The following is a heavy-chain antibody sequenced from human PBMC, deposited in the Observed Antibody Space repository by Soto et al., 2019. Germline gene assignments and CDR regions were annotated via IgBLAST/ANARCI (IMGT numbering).Heavy chain of an antibody. Sequence: QVQLVESGGGVVQPGRSLRLSCAASGFTFSSYGMHWVRQAPGKGLEWVAVISYDGSNKYYADSVKGRFTISRDNSKNTLYLQMNSLRAEDTAVYYCAKVEIRGKGGDYWGQGTLVTVSS. D-gene: IGHD3-10*01. CDR3: AKVEIRGKGGDY. J-gene: IGHJ4*02. CDR1: GFTFSSYG. CDR2: ISYDGSNK. V-gene: IGHV3-30*18.